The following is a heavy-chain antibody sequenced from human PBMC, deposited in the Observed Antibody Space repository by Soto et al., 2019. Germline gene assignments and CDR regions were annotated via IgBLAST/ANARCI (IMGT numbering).Heavy chain of an antibody. CDR2: MNPNNGNA. D-gene: IGHD5-12*01. V-gene: IGHV1-8*01. CDR3: TRDEVATLKLGDY. CDR1: GYSFTSYD. Sequence: QVQLVQSGAEVKKPGASVKVSCKASGYSFTSYDINWVRQATGQGLEWMGWMNPNNGNAGYAQKCQGRVTMTRNTSIGTAYRELSSLRSEDTAVYYCTRDEVATLKLGDYWGQGTLVTVSA. J-gene: IGHJ4*02.